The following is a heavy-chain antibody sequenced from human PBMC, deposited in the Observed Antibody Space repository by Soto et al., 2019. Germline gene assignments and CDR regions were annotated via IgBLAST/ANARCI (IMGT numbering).Heavy chain of an antibody. Sequence: QVQLVESGGGVVQPGRSLRLSCAASGFTFSSYGMHWVRQAPGKGLEWVAVISYDGSNKYYADSVKGRFTISRDNSKNTLYLQMNSLRAEDTAVYYCAREGPAATDFYYYYGMDVWGQGTTVTVSS. V-gene: IGHV3-30*03. D-gene: IGHD2-15*01. CDR1: GFTFSSYG. J-gene: IGHJ6*02. CDR3: AREGPAATDFYYYYGMDV. CDR2: ISYDGSNK.